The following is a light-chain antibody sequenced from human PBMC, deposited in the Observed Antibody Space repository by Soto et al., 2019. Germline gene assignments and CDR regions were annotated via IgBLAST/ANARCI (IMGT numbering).Light chain of an antibody. V-gene: IGLV2-14*01. Sequence: QSALTQPASVSGSPGQSITISCTGTSSDVGGYNYVSWYQQHPGKAPKLMIYDVSNRPSGVSNRFSGSKSGNTASLTISGLQAEDEADYYCCSYTCSSTRDVVFGGGTKLTVL. CDR3: CSYTCSSTRDVV. CDR2: DVS. CDR1: SSDVGGYNY. J-gene: IGLJ2*01.